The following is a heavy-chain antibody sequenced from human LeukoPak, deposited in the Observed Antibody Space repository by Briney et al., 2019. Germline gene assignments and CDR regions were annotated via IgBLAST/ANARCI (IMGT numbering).Heavy chain of an antibody. J-gene: IGHJ4*02. D-gene: IGHD2-15*01. V-gene: IGHV3-30*04. Sequence: GGSLRLSCAASGFTFSTYAMHWVRQAPGKGLEWVAFMSYGGSNKYYADSVKGRFTISRDNSKNTLYLQMNSLRAEDTAVYHCARDNCSGGSCYWGAIDYWGQGTLVTVSS. CDR2: MSYGGSNK. CDR1: GFTFSTYA. CDR3: ARDNCSGGSCYWGAIDY.